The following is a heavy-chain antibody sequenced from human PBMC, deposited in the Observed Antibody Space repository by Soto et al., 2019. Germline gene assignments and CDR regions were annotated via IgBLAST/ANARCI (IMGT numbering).Heavy chain of an antibody. J-gene: IGHJ4*02. V-gene: IGHV3-30*18. D-gene: IGHD6-13*01. CDR1: GFTFSSYG. CDR3: AKDMIDWYSSSWYYFDY. CDR2: ISYDGSNK. Sequence: QVQLVESGGGVVQPGRSLRLSCAASGFTFSSYGMHWVRQAPGKGLEWVAVISYDGSNKYYADSVKGRFTISRDNSKNTLYLQMNSLRAEDTAVYYCAKDMIDWYSSSWYYFDYWGQGTLVTDSS.